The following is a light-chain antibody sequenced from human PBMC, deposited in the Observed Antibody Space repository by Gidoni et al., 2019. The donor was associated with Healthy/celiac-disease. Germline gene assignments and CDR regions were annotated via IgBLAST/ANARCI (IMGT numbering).Light chain of an antibody. CDR2: AAS. J-gene: IGKJ2*01. CDR3: QQSSRTPRT. CDR1: QSLSSY. Sequence: EIQMTQSPSSLSASVGDRVTITGRASQSLSSYLNWYQQKPGKAPKLLIYAASSWQSGVPSRFSVSGSATYFTLTISSLQPEDFATYYCQQSSRTPRTFGQGTKLEIK. V-gene: IGKV1-39*01.